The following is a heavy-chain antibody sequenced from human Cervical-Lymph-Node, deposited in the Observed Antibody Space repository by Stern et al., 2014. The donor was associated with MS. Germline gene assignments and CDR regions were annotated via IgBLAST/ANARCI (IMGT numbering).Heavy chain of an antibody. D-gene: IGHD1-14*01. CDR1: GFTFSSYG. CDR2: IWYDGSNK. Sequence: VQLVESGGGVVQPGRSLRLSCAASGFTFSSYGMHWVRQAPGKGLGWGAVIWYDGSNKYYADSVKGRFTISRDNSKNTLYLQMNSLRAEDTAVYYCAREPPGADSSAFDYWGQGTLVTVSS. V-gene: IGHV3-33*01. CDR3: AREPPGADSSAFDY. J-gene: IGHJ4*02.